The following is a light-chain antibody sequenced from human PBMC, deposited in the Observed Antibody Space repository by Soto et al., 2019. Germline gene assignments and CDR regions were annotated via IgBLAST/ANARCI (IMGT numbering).Light chain of an antibody. CDR3: KLYNDYSRI. J-gene: IGKJ1*01. CDR2: MAS. CDR1: QSISSW. Sequence: DIQMTQSPSTLSASIGDRVTITCRASQSISSWLAWYQQKPGKAPKLLIYMASNLQSGVPSRFSGSGSGTEFTLTISSLQPDDFATYYCKLYNDYSRIFGQGTKVEIK. V-gene: IGKV1-5*03.